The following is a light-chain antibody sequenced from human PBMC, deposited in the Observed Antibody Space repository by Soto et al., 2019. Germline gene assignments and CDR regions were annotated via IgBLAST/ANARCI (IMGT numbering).Light chain of an antibody. CDR2: RNN. CDR1: SSNIGSNY. Sequence: QSALTQPPSASGTPGQRVTSSCSGSSSNIGSNYVYWYQQLPGTAPKLLIYRNNRRPSGVPDRFSGSKSGTSASLAISGLRSEDEADYYCAAWDDSLSGFYVFGTGTKATVL. J-gene: IGLJ1*01. V-gene: IGLV1-47*01. CDR3: AAWDDSLSGFYV.